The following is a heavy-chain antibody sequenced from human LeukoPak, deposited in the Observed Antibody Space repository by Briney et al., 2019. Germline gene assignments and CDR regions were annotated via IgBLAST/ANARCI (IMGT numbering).Heavy chain of an antibody. Sequence: GGSLRLSCAASGFTFSSYSMNWVRQAPGKGLEWVSSISSSSSSSYIYYADSVKGRFTISRDNAKNSLYLQMNSLRAEDTAVYYCARESSSGWYPPDWYFDLWGRGTLVTVSS. V-gene: IGHV3-21*01. D-gene: IGHD6-19*01. CDR3: ARESSSGWYPPDWYFDL. J-gene: IGHJ2*01. CDR1: GFTFSSYS. CDR2: ISSSSSSSYI.